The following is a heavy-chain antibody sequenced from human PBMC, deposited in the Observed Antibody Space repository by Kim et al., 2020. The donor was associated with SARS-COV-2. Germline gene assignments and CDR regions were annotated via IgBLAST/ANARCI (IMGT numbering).Heavy chain of an antibody. CDR2: IIPILGIA. D-gene: IGHD5-18*01. CDR3: ARGEDTAMVGSLSYGYNAFDY. V-gene: IGHV1-69*04. CDR1: GGTFSSYA. J-gene: IGHJ4*02. Sequence: SVKVSCKASGGTFSSYAISWVRQAPGQGLEWMGRIIPILGIANYAQKFQGRVTITADKSTSTAYMELSSLRSEDTAVYYCARGEDTAMVGSLSYGYNAFDYWGQGTLVTVSS.